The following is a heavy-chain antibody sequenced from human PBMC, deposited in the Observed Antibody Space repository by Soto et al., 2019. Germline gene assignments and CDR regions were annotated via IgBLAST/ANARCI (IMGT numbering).Heavy chain of an antibody. J-gene: IGHJ3*02. CDR1: GGSISSGGYY. D-gene: IGHD6-6*01. Sequence: SETLSLTCTVSGGSISSGGYYWSWIRQHPGKGLEWIGYIYYSGSTYYNPSLKSRVTISVDTSKNQFSLKLSSVTAADTAVYYCARGIAARDAFAIWGQGTMVTVSS. V-gene: IGHV4-31*03. CDR3: ARGIAARDAFAI. CDR2: IYYSGST.